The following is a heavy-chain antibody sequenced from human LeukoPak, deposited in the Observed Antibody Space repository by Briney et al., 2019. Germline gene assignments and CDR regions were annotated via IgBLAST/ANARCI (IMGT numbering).Heavy chain of an antibody. D-gene: IGHD5-18*01. CDR3: AKQNRQLWFDY. CDR2: IRNDGNKK. V-gene: IGHV3-30*02. Sequence: GGALRLFRVASGFTFSTPGQHWGRQSPGKGLDWVAFIRNDGNKKNYAESVKGRFTISRDNSKNTLCLQMNSLRAEDTAVYYCAKQNRQLWFDYWGQGTLVTVSS. CDR1: GFTFSTPG. J-gene: IGHJ4*02.